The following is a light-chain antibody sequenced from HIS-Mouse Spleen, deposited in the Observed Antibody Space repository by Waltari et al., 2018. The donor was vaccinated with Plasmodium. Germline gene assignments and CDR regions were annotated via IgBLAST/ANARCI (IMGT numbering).Light chain of an antibody. Sequence: DLQLNQSPSTLSASVGDRVTITCRASQSISSWLAWYQQKPGKAPKLLIYKASSLESGGPSRFSGSGSGTEFTLTISSLQPDDVATYYCQQYNSYWTFGQGTKVEIK. CDR2: KAS. CDR3: QQYNSYWT. V-gene: IGKV1-5*03. J-gene: IGKJ1*01. CDR1: QSISSW.